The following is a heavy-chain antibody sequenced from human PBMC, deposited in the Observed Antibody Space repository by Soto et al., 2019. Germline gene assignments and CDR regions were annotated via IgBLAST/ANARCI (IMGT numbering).Heavy chain of an antibody. D-gene: IGHD5-12*01. CDR1: GESFSTYH. Sequence: SETLSLTCAVYGESFSTYHWRWIRQPPGKGLEWIGEISHSGSTDYNPSLKSRVTISVDTSKNQFSLKLNSVTAADTAVYYCARGSATTWFDPWGQGTLVT. J-gene: IGHJ5*02. CDR2: ISHSGST. V-gene: IGHV4-34*01. CDR3: ARGSATTWFDP.